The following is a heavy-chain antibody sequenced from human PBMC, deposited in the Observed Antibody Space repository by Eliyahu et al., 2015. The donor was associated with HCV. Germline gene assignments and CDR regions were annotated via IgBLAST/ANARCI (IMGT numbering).Heavy chain of an antibody. V-gene: IGHV3-23*01. CDR2: ICGSGGST. Sequence: EVQLLESGGGLVQPRGSLRLSCAASGFTFSSYAMSWVRQAPGKGLEWVSAICGSGGSTYYADSVKGRFTISRDNSKNTLYLQMNSLRAEDTAVYYCAKDGPDYYGSGSSDYWGQGTLVTVSS. D-gene: IGHD3-10*01. J-gene: IGHJ4*02. CDR1: GFTFSSYA. CDR3: AKDGPDYYGSGSSDY.